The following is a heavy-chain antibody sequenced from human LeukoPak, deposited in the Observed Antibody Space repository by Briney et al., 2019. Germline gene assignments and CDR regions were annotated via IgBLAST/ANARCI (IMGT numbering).Heavy chain of an antibody. J-gene: IGHJ4*02. Sequence: GGSLRLSCAASGFTFDNYGMSWVRQAPGKGLEWVSGINWNGGTTGYADSVKGRFTISRDNAKNSLYLQMNNLRAEDTAFYYCARDCSSGWYPNYYFDYWGQGTLVTVSS. CDR3: ARDCSSGWYPNYYFDY. V-gene: IGHV3-20*04. CDR1: GFTFDNYG. CDR2: INWNGGTT. D-gene: IGHD6-19*01.